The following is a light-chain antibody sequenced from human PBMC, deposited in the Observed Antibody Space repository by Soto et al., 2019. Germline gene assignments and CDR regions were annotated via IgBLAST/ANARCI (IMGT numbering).Light chain of an antibody. CDR1: SSDVGAYNY. V-gene: IGLV2-14*01. Sequence: QSALTQPASVSGSPGQSITISCTGTSSDVGAYNYVSWYQHHPGKAPRLLIYEVTNRPSGVSNRFSGSKSGSMAPLTISGLQADDEADYYCTSYTRSSTPYVFGTGTKVTVL. CDR3: TSYTRSSTPYV. CDR2: EVT. J-gene: IGLJ1*01.